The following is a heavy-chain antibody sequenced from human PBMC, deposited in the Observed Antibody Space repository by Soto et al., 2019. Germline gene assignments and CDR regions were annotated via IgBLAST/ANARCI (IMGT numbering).Heavy chain of an antibody. CDR3: ARDRAWAGY. CDR2: IDSSGTTI. J-gene: IGHJ4*02. Sequence: QVQLVESGGGLVKPGGSLRLSCAASGFTFNDYYMSWIRQAPGKGLEWISYIDSSGTTIYYTDSVKGRFTISRDNAKKSLYLKMNSLRADDTAVYYCARDRAWAGYWGQGPLVTVSS. CDR1: GFTFNDYY. D-gene: IGHD1-26*01. V-gene: IGHV3-11*01.